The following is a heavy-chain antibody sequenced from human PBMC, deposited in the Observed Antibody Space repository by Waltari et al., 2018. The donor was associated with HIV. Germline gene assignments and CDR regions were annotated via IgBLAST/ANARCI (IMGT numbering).Heavy chain of an antibody. CDR2: IKPGNSDT. Sequence: DAQPVPSRKEIKTRGVSRAIPCTGPGYKCQSYWIVWMAQMGGKGLEWMGIIKPGNSDTRYNLSSQGQVTISAETSVTTAYLHWRSLKASDTAKYYCVVGPHYFDGPEGRGRLDYFQNWGQGTLVTVSS. D-gene: IGHD3-9*01. CDR3: VVGPHYFDGPEGRGRLDYFQN. J-gene: IGHJ1*01. V-gene: IGHV5-51*01. CDR1: GYKCQSYW.